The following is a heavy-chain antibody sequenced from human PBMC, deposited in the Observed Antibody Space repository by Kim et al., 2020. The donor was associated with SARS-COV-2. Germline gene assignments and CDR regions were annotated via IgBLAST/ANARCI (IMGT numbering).Heavy chain of an antibody. J-gene: IGHJ4*02. D-gene: IGHD3-10*01. CDR3: ARTTSGSYWGTFDY. CDR2: ISYDGSNK. V-gene: IGHV3-30*04. Sequence: GGSLRLSCAASGFTFSSYAMHWVRQAPGKGLEWVAVISYDGSNKYYADSVKDRFTISRDNSKNTLYLQMNSLRAEDTAVYYCARTTSGSYWGTFDYWGQGTLVTVSS. CDR1: GFTFSSYA.